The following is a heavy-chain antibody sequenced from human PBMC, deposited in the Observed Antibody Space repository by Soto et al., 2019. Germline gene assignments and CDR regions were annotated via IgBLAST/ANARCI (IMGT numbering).Heavy chain of an antibody. Sequence: GGSLRLSCAASGFTFSSYAMSWVRQAPGKGLEWVSAISGSGGSTYYADSVKGQFTISRDNSKNTLYLQMNSLRAEDTSVYYCAKDLETGYYDSSGYIPRYYYYYGMDVWGQGTTVTVSS. D-gene: IGHD3-22*01. J-gene: IGHJ6*02. V-gene: IGHV3-23*01. CDR1: GFTFSSYA. CDR3: AKDLETGYYDSSGYIPRYYYYYGMDV. CDR2: ISGSGGST.